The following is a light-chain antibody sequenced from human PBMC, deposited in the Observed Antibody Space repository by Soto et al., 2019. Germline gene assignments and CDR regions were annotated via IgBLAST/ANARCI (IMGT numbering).Light chain of an antibody. J-gene: IGKJ1*01. Sequence: IQMTKSPSTLSAYVGDRVNITCRASQSISSWLAWYQQKPGKAPKLLIYKASSLESGVPSRFSGSGSGTEFTLTICGLQPDDFATYYCQQYNSYSPTFGQGTKVDIK. CDR3: QQYNSYSPT. CDR1: QSISSW. CDR2: KAS. V-gene: IGKV1-5*03.